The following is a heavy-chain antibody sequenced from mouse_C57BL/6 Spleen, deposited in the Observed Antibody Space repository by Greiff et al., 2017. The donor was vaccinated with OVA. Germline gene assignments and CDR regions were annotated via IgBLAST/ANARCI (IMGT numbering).Heavy chain of an antibody. J-gene: IGHJ2*01. V-gene: IGHV1-64*01. CDR1: GYTFTSYW. CDR2: IHPNSGST. D-gene: IGHD1-1*01. Sequence: QVQLQQPGAELVKPGASVKLSCKASGYTFTSYWMHWVKQRPGQGLEWIGMIHPNSGSTNYNEKFKSKATLTVDKSSSTAYMQLSSLTSEYSAVYYCASGTTVVATGFDYWGQGTTLTVSS. CDR3: ASGTTVVATGFDY.